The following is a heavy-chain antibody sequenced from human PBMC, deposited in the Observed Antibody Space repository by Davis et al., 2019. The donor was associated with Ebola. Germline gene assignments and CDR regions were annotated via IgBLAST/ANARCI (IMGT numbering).Heavy chain of an antibody. CDR3: ARISWALTNTFDY. CDR1: GGSISSGGSS. CDR2: IFYSGST. J-gene: IGHJ4*02. Sequence: SETLSLTCTVSGGSISSGGSSWSWIRQPPGKGLEWIGFIFYSGSTYYNPSLKSRVTMSVDTSKNQFSLKLGSVTAADTAVYYCARISWALTNTFDYWGQGTLVTVSS. V-gene: IGHV4-30-4*07. D-gene: IGHD2-8*01.